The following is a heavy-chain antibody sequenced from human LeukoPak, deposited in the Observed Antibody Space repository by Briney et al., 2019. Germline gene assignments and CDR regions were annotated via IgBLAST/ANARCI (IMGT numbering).Heavy chain of an antibody. CDR2: ISYDGSNK. CDR1: GFTFSSYG. V-gene: IGHV3-30*03. J-gene: IGHJ3*02. CDR3: ARGLMTTVTFHI. D-gene: IGHD4-17*01. Sequence: PGRSLRLSCAASGFTFSSYGMHWVRQAPGKGLEWVAVISYDGSNKYYADSVKGRFTISRDNSKNTLYLQMNSLRAEDTGVYYCARGLMTTVTFHIWGHGTMVTVSS.